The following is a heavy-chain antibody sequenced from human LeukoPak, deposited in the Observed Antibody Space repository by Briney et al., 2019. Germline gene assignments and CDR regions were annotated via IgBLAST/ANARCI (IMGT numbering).Heavy chain of an antibody. J-gene: IGHJ5*02. CDR1: GDSISTHRYY. CDR3: ARFNGVGSRFDP. D-gene: IGHD2-8*01. Sequence: HSETLSLTCTVSGDSISTHRYYWGWIRQPPRKGLEWIGSFYYSGSTYYHPSLKNRVAISMDTSKNQFFLRLSSVTAADTAVYFCARFNGVGSRFDPWGQGTLVTVSS. V-gene: IGHV4-39*01. CDR2: FYYSGST.